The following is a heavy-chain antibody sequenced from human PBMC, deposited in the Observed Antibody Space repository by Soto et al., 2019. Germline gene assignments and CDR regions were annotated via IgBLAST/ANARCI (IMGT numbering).Heavy chain of an antibody. CDR3: ASGGWYQTCFDP. J-gene: IGHJ5*02. CDR2: IYYSGST. CDR1: GGSIISYY. V-gene: IGHV4-59*01. D-gene: IGHD6-19*01. Sequence: SQTLSLTCTVPGGSIISYYWGWILQPPGKGLEWIGYIYYSGSTNYNPSLKSRVTISVDTSKNQFSLKLSSVTAADTAVYYWASGGWYQTCFDPWGQGTLLTVS.